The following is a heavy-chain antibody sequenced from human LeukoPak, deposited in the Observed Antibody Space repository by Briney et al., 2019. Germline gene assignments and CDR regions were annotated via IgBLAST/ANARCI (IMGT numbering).Heavy chain of an antibody. Sequence: LETLSLTCAVYGGSFSGYYWSWIRQPPGKGLEWIGEINHSGSTYYNPSLKSRVTMSVDTSKNQFSLKLSSVTAADTAVYYCARQSCTNGVCYPPYYWGQGTLVTVSS. V-gene: IGHV4-34*01. J-gene: IGHJ4*02. D-gene: IGHD2-8*01. CDR1: GGSFSGYY. CDR2: INHSGST. CDR3: ARQSCTNGVCYPPYY.